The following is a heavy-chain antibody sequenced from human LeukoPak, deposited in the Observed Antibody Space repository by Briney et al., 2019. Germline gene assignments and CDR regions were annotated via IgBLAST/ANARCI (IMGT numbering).Heavy chain of an antibody. CDR2: IYYSGST. J-gene: IGHJ4*02. CDR1: GGSISSSSYY. Sequence: SETLSLTCTVSGGSISSSSYYWGWIRQPPGKGLEWIGSIYYSGSTYYNPSLKSRVTISVDTSKNQFSLKLSSVTAADTAVYYCGRRGIAVASQNVDYWGQGTPVTASS. CDR3: GRRGIAVASQNVDY. V-gene: IGHV4-39*07. D-gene: IGHD6-19*01.